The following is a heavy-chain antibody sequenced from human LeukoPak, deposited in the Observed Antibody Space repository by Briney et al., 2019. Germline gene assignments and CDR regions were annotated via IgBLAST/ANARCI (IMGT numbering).Heavy chain of an antibody. Sequence: GASVKVSCKASGFTFTSSAMQWVRQARGQRLEWIGWIVVGSGNTNYAQKFQERVTITRDMSTSTAYMELSSLRSEDTAVYYCAAETRYYYYYGMDVWGQGTTVTVSS. CDR3: AAETRYYYYYGMDV. CDR2: IVVGSGNT. V-gene: IGHV1-58*02. CDR1: GFTFTSSA. J-gene: IGHJ6*02.